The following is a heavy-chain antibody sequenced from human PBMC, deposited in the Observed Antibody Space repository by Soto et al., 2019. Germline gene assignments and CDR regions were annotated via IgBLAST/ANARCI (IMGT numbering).Heavy chain of an antibody. J-gene: IGHJ1*01. CDR3: ARDQGYYDSSGYYYPEYFQH. Sequence: PGGSLRLSCVASGFTFSSYGMHWVRQAPGKGLEWVAVIWYDGSNKYYADSVKGRFTTSRDNSKNTLYLQMNSLRAEDTAVYYCARDQGYYDSSGYYYPEYFQHWGQGT. CDR1: GFTFSSYG. V-gene: IGHV3-33*01. CDR2: IWYDGSNK. D-gene: IGHD3-22*01.